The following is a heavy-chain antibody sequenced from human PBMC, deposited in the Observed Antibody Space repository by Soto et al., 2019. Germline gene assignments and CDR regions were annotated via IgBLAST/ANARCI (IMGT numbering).Heavy chain of an antibody. CDR2: IKGGGIFS. Sequence: GGSLRLSCAASGFTFNSYDMSWVRQAPGKVLCCVSVIKGGGIFSFYVDSVEGRFTISKDISMYMLYLQMNCMSAEDTALYFCAKEGITVVRGGKGLASWGQGTLVTV. D-gene: IGHD3-10*01. CDR3: AKEGITVVRGGKGLAS. V-gene: IGHV3-23*03. J-gene: IGHJ4*02. CDR1: GFTFNSYD.